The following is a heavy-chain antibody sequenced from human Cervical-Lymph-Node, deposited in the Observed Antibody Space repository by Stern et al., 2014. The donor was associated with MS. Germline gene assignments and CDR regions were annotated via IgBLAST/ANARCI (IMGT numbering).Heavy chain of an antibody. J-gene: IGHJ4*02. D-gene: IGHD4-23*01. Sequence: EVQLVESGGGLVQPGGSLRLSCAASGFSFSTDWMSWVRQGPGKGLGGVANIKQDGSEKDYVDSVKVRFTISRDNAKNSLYLQMNNLRAEDTAVYSCATILTGGRWFDYWGQGTLVTVSS. CDR3: ATILTGGRWFDY. CDR1: GFSFSTDW. V-gene: IGHV3-7*01. CDR2: IKQDGSEK.